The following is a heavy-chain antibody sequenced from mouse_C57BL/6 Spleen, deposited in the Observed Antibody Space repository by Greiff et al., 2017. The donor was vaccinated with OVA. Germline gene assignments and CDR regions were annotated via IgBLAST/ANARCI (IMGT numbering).Heavy chain of an antibody. D-gene: IGHD4-1*01. V-gene: IGHV3-6*01. CDR1: GYSITSGYY. J-gene: IGHJ2*01. CDR2: ISYDGSN. Sequence: EVQLVESGPGLVKPSQSLSLTCSVTGYSITSGYYWNWIRQFPGNKLEWMGYISYDGSNNYNPSLKNRISITRDTSKNQFFLKLNSVTTEDTATYYCARNWDLFDYWGQGTTLTVSS. CDR3: ARNWDLFDY.